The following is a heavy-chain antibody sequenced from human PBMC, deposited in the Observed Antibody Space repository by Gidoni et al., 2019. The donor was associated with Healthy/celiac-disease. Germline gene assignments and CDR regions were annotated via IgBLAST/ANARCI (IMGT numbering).Heavy chain of an antibody. Sequence: QVQLQQRGAGVLKPSETLCLTCAVYGGSFSGYYWSWIRQPPGKGLEWSGESNHSGSTNYNPSLKSRVTISVDTSKNQFSLKLSSVTAADTAVYYCARGPSGPYYFDYWGQGTRVTVSS. J-gene: IGHJ4*02. CDR1: GGSFSGYY. CDR3: ARGPSGPYYFDY. V-gene: IGHV4-34*01. CDR2: SNHSGST.